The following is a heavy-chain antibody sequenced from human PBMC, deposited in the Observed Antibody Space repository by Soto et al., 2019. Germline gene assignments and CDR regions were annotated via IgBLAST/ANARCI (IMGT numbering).Heavy chain of an antibody. Sequence: GWSLRLSCAASGFTFSSYAMSWVRQAPGKGLEWVSAISGSGGSTYYADSAKGRFTISRDNSKNTLYLQMNSLRAEDTAVYYCAKVKLDYDFWSGYLKFDPWGQGTLVTVSS. D-gene: IGHD3-3*01. CDR2: ISGSGGST. CDR3: AKVKLDYDFWSGYLKFDP. J-gene: IGHJ5*02. V-gene: IGHV3-23*01. CDR1: GFTFSSYA.